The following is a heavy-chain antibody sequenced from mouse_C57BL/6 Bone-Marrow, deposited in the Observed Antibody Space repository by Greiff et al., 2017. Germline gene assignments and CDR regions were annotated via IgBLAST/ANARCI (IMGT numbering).Heavy chain of an antibody. J-gene: IGHJ4*01. Sequence: DVMLVESGGDLVKPGGSLKLSCAASGFTFSSYGMSWVRQTPDQRLEWVATISSGGSYTYYPASVKGRFTFSRDKAKNTMYLQMSSLKSEDTAIYYCARHHYYSGMDYCGQGTSVTVSS. CDR1: GFTFSSYG. CDR2: ISSGGSYT. V-gene: IGHV5-6*02. CDR3: ARHHYYSGMDY.